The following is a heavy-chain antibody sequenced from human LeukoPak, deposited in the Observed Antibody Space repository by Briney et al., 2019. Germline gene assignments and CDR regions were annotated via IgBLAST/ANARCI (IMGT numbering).Heavy chain of an antibody. J-gene: IGHJ6*02. D-gene: IGHD6-13*01. CDR3: AHTGIAAAGMYYYYYGMDV. CDR2: IIPIFGTA. Sequence: GSSVKVSCKASGGTFSSYAISWVRQAPGQGLEWMGGIIPIFGTANYAQKFQGRVTITAGESTSTAYMELSSLRSEDTAVYYCAHTGIAAAGMYYYYYGMDVWGQGTTVTVSS. V-gene: IGHV1-69*01. CDR1: GGTFSSYA.